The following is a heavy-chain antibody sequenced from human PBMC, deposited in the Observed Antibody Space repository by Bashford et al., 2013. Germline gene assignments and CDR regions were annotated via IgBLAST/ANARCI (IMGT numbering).Heavy chain of an antibody. J-gene: IGHJ6*02. V-gene: IGHV1-46*01. CDR1: GYTFTSYY. Sequence: ASVKVSCKASGYTFTSYYMHWVRQAPGQGLEWMGIINPSGGSTSYAQKFQGRLTITANESASTVYMEMSSLTSEDTAVYYCATLDTTYHYFYATDVWGQGTTVTVSS. CDR2: INPSGGST. D-gene: IGHD1-1*01. CDR3: ATLDTTYHYFYATDV.